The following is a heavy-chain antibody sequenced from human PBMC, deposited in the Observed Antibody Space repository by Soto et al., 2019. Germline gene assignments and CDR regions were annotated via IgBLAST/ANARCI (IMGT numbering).Heavy chain of an antibody. Sequence: QVQLQESGPGMVKPSEPLSLTCTVSVCSVSSGSYYWSWIRQPTGKGLEWIGYIYSSGSTSYNPSPKSRVPISGDTPKNQCSLKLISVTAADTAVYYCARDGDGYNYWGQGTLVTVSS. CDR3: ARDGDGYNY. D-gene: IGHD5-12*01. CDR2: IYSSGST. CDR1: VCSVSSGSYY. J-gene: IGHJ4*02. V-gene: IGHV4-61*01.